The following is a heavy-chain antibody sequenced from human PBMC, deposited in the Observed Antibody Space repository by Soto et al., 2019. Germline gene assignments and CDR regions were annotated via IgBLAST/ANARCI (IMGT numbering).Heavy chain of an antibody. V-gene: IGHV3-30-3*01. CDR2: MSPGGNSQ. D-gene: IGHD3-22*01. J-gene: IGHJ4*02. Sequence: LRLSCAAPGFNFNIHALHWVRQAPGEGLEWVAVMSPGGNSQYYADSVKGRFTISRDTSKSTLYLQMTSLRPEDTAVYYCASGAAFYYDTSRYWGQGTLVTVSS. CDR1: GFNFNIHA. CDR3: ASGAAFYYDTSRY.